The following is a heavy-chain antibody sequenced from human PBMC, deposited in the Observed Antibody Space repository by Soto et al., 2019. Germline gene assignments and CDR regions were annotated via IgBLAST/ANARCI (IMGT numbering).Heavy chain of an antibody. D-gene: IGHD6-13*01. CDR2: TYYRSKWYY. CDR3: ARDPVTAADYFEY. V-gene: IGHV6-1*01. CDR1: GDSVSSNSAT. Sequence: SQTLSLTCAISGDSVSSNSATWNLFRQSPSRGLEWLGRTYYRSKWYYDYAVSVKSRITINPDTSENQFSLQLNSVTPEDTAVYYCARDPVTAADYFEYWGPGTLVTVSS. J-gene: IGHJ4*02.